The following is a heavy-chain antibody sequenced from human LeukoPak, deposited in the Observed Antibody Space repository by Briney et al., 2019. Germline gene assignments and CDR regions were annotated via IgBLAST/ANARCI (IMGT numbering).Heavy chain of an antibody. V-gene: IGHV4-34*01. J-gene: IGHJ4*02. D-gene: IGHD2-15*01. CDR3: TRGWSGSPADY. CDR1: GGSFNGYY. CDR2: IKDSGTT. Sequence: PSETPSLTCGIYGGSFNGYYWNWIRQPPGRGLEWIGEIKDSGTTNYTPSLKSRVTISLDTSKNQFSLKLSSVTAADTAIYYCTRGWSGSPADYWGQGTLVTVSS.